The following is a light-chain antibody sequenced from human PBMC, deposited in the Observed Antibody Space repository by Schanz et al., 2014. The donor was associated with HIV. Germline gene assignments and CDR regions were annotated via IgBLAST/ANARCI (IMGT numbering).Light chain of an antibody. Sequence: QSVLTQPPSASATPGQRVTISCSGVRSDVGGRSVAWYQQLPGTAPKLLIYANTNRPSGVPDRFSGSRSGTSASLAITGLQAEDEADYYCQSYDKSLSGPYVFGGGTKLTVL. V-gene: IGLV1-40*01. CDR1: RSDVGGRS. CDR3: QSYDKSLSGPYV. CDR2: ANT. J-gene: IGLJ1*01.